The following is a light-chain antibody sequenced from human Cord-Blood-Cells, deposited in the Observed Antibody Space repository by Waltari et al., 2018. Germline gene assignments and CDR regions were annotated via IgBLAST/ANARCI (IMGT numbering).Light chain of an antibody. CDR1: QSVSSN. CDR3: QQYNNWPPLT. Sequence: EIVMTQSPATLSVFPGERATLSCRASQSVSSNLAWYQQKPGQAPRLLIYGASTRATGIPARCSGSGSGTAFTLPISSLQSEDVAVYYCQQYNNWPPLTFGGGTKVEIK. V-gene: IGKV3-15*01. J-gene: IGKJ4*01. CDR2: GAS.